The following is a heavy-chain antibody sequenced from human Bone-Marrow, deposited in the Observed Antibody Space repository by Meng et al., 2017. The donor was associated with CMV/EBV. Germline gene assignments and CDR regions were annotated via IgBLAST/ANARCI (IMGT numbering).Heavy chain of an antibody. J-gene: IGHJ5*02. D-gene: IGHD2-2*01. CDR2: INPMSGDT. CDR3: ARDAVVPAATKTNWFDP. CDR1: SYTFIDHH. Sequence: ASVKVSCKASSYTFIDHHMHWVRQAPGQGLEWLGWINPMSGDTKYAQKFQGRVTLSRDTSINTAYMDLNRLRSDDTAVYYCARDAVVPAATKTNWFDPWGQGTLVTVSS. V-gene: IGHV1-2*02.